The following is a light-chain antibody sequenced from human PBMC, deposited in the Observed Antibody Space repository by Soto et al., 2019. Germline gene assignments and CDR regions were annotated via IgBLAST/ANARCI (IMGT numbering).Light chain of an antibody. Sequence: DIQMTQSPSSLSASVGDRVTITCRASESISRHLNWYQQKPGKAPKLLIYAASSLQNGVPSRFRSSRSEKDVTLTNSNLQPEDFATYYCQQSYSTRSITVVQGKQLEIK. J-gene: IGKJ5*01. CDR1: ESISRH. CDR2: AAS. CDR3: QQSYSTRSIT. V-gene: IGKV1-39*01.